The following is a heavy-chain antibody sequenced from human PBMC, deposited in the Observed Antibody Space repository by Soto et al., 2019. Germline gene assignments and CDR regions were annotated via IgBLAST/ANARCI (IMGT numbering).Heavy chain of an antibody. CDR1: GDSVSSYSAA. V-gene: IGHV6-1*01. J-gene: IGHJ6*02. D-gene: IGHD4-17*01. CDR2: TYYRSKWYK. Sequence: QVQLQQSGPGLVKPSQTLSLTCDISGDSVSSYSAAWNWIRQSPSRGLEWLGRTYYRSKWYKDYGVYVKIRITTNPDTSKNQFSLQLSSVTPEDTAVYYCARWDHDYGYLDVWGLGTTVTVSS. CDR3: ARWDHDYGYLDV.